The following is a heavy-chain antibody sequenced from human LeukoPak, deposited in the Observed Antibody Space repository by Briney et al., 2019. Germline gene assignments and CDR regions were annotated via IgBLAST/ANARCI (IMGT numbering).Heavy chain of an antibody. V-gene: IGHV3-30*18. D-gene: IGHD3-10*01. CDR3: AKGRGAFDI. CDR2: ISNDGSNK. CDR1: GFTFSSYG. Sequence: GRSLRLSCVASGFTFSSYGMHWVRQAPDKGLEWVAVISNDGSNKYYADSVKGRFTISRDNSKNTLYLQMNSLRAEDTAVYYCAKGRGAFDIWGQGTMVTVSS. J-gene: IGHJ3*02.